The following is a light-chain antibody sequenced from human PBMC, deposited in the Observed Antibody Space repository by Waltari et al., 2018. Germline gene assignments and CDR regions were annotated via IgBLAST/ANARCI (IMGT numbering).Light chain of an antibody. Sequence: DVVMTQSPLSLPITPGQPASMTCRSSQSLLHSNGNTYLSCFLQKPGQPPRRLIYKVSNRDSGVPDRFSGSGAGTDFTLKISRVEAEDVGVYYCMQGTHFPYSFGQGTKVEIK. CDR3: MQGTHFPYS. V-gene: IGKV2-30*02. CDR1: QSLLHSNGNTY. CDR2: KVS. J-gene: IGKJ2*03.